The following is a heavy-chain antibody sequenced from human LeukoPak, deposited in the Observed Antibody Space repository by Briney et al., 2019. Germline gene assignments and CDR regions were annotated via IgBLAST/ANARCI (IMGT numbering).Heavy chain of an antibody. CDR3: ARTASGWFSQHP. J-gene: IGHJ5*02. Sequence: SETLSLTCAVYGGSFSGYYWSWIRQPPGKGLEWIGEINHSGSTNYNPSLKSRVTISVDTSKNQFSLKLSSVTAADTAVYYCARTASGWFSQHPGGQGTLVTVSS. D-gene: IGHD6-19*01. CDR2: INHSGST. V-gene: IGHV4-34*01. CDR1: GGSFSGYY.